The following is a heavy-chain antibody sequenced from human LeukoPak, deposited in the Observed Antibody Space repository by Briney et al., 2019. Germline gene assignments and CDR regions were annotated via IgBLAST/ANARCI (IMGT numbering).Heavy chain of an antibody. J-gene: IGHJ4*02. D-gene: IGHD3-3*01. V-gene: IGHV1-18*01. Sequence: ASVKVCCKASGYTFTSYGISWVRQAPGQGLEWMGWISAYNGNTNYAQKLQGRVTMTTDTSTSTAYMELRSLRSDGTAVYYCARGNDFWSGYPNFNYWGQGTLVTVSS. CDR3: ARGNDFWSGYPNFNY. CDR2: ISAYNGNT. CDR1: GYTFTSYG.